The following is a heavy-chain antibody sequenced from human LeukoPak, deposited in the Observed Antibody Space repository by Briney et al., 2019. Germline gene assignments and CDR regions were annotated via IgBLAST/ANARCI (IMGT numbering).Heavy chain of an antibody. D-gene: IGHD5-24*01. J-gene: IGHJ4*02. Sequence: GGSLRLSCAASGFMFSSNWMSWVRLTPGKGLEWVANIKEDGTETYYVDSVKGRFTISRDNAKNSLYLQMNSLRVEDTAVYYCAKEGRSLQTYWGQGTLVTVSS. CDR2: IKEDGTET. CDR1: GFMFSSNW. V-gene: IGHV3-7*03. CDR3: AKEGRSLQTY.